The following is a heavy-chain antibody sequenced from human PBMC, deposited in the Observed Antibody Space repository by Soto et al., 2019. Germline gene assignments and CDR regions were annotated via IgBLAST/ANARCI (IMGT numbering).Heavy chain of an antibody. J-gene: IGHJ5*02. V-gene: IGHV1-24*01. CDR3: ATLGSDYGLRFDP. D-gene: IGHD4-17*01. CDR2: FDPEDGET. CDR1: GYTLTELS. Sequence: ASVKVSCTVSGYTLTELSMHWVRQAPGKGLEWMGGFDPEDGETIYAQKFQGRVTMTEDTSTDTAYMELSSLRSEDTAVYYCATLGSDYGLRFDPWGQGTLVTVSS.